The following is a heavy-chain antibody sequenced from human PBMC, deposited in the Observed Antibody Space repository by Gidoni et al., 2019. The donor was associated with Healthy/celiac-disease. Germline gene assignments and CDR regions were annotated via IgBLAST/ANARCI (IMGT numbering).Heavy chain of an antibody. Sequence: QVQLVASGGGVVQPGRSLRLSCAASGFPFRRYGMHGVRQAPGKGLEWVAVIGYDGSNKYYADSVKGRFTISRDNSKNTLYLQMNSLRAEDTAVYYCARDGGITPSSIGYFDYWGQGTLVTVSS. J-gene: IGHJ4*02. D-gene: IGHD2-15*01. V-gene: IGHV3-33*01. CDR3: ARDGGITPSSIGYFDY. CDR1: GFPFRRYG. CDR2: IGYDGSNK.